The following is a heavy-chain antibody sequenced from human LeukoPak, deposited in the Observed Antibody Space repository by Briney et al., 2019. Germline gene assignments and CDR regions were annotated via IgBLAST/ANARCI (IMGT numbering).Heavy chain of an antibody. J-gene: IGHJ4*02. D-gene: IGHD3-22*01. CDR2: ISWNSGNI. CDR1: GFTFDDYA. Sequence: GRSLRLSCAASGFTFDDYAMHWVRQAPGKGMEWVSGISWNSGNIGYADSVKGRFTISRDNAKNSLYLQMNSLRAEDTALYYCAKTQGPDYYDSSGDFDYWGQGTLVTVSS. V-gene: IGHV3-9*01. CDR3: AKTQGPDYYDSSGDFDY.